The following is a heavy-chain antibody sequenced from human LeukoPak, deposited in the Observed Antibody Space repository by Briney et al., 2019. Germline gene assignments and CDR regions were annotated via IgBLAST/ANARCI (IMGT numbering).Heavy chain of an antibody. CDR1: GVTFSSYW. D-gene: IGHD6-19*01. V-gene: IGHV3-7*01. CDR3: ARDSGWYGHDVFDI. CDR2: IKQDGSEK. J-gene: IGHJ3*02. Sequence: GGSLRLSCAVSGVTFSSYWMSWVRQAPGKGLEWVANIKQDGSEKYYLDSVKGRFTISRDNAKNSVYLQMNSLRAGDTAVYYCARDSGWYGHDVFDIWAQGTMVTVSS.